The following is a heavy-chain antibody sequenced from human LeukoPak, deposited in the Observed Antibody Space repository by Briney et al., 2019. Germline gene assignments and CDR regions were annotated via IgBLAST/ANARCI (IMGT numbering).Heavy chain of an antibody. D-gene: IGHD2-21*02. CDR2: ISGSGGST. CDR3: AKYERQVVTAILDYYYYMDV. Sequence: GGXLRLSCAASGFTFSSYDMSWVRQAPGKGLEWVSDISGSGGSTYYADSVKGRFTISRDNSKNTLYLQMNSLRAEDAAAYYCAKYERQVVTAILDYYYYMDVWGKGTTVTVSS. V-gene: IGHV3-23*01. J-gene: IGHJ6*03. CDR1: GFTFSSYD.